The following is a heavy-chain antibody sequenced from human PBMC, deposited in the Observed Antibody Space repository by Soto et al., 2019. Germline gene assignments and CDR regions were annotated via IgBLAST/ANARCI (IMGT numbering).Heavy chain of an antibody. D-gene: IGHD3-10*01. J-gene: IGHJ4*02. Sequence: GGSLRLSCAASGFTFSSYIMNWVRQAPGKGLEWVSYISSSSSTIYYADSVKGRFTISGDNAKNSLYLQMNSLRAEDTAVYYCAREIPGWFGELFFDYWGQGTLVTVSS. CDR3: AREIPGWFGELFFDY. CDR1: GFTFSSYI. V-gene: IGHV3-48*01. CDR2: ISSSSSTI.